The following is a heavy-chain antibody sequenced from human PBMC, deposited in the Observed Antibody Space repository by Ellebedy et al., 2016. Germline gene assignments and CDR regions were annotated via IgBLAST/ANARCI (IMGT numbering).Heavy chain of an antibody. CDR3: ARDVTIFGVVIIPGGWFDP. D-gene: IGHD3-3*01. CDR2: IIPIFGTA. Sequence: SVKVPCXASGGTFSSYAISWVRQAPGQGLEWMGGIIPIFGTANYAQKFQGRVTITADKSTSTAYMELSSLRSEDTAVYYCARDVTIFGVVIIPGGWFDPWGQGTLVTVSS. CDR1: GGTFSSYA. V-gene: IGHV1-69*06. J-gene: IGHJ5*02.